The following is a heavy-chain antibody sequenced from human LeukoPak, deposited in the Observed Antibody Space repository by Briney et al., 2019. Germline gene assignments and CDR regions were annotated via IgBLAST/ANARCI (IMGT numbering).Heavy chain of an antibody. V-gene: IGHV3-30*18. CDR3: AKDLRGNSGYDSVFDY. CDR2: ISYDGSNK. CDR1: GFTFSRYG. J-gene: IGHJ4*02. Sequence: GRSLRLSCAASGFTFSRYGMHWVRQAPGKGLEWVATISYDGSNKSFADSVKGRFTISRDNSKNTLYLQMNSLRVEDTAVYYCAKDLRGNSGYDSVFDYWGQGTLVSVFS. D-gene: IGHD5-12*01.